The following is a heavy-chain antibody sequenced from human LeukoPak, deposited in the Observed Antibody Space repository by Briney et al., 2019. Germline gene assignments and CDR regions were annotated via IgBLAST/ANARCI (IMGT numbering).Heavy chain of an antibody. CDR1: GYTFTSYG. CDR3: ARTLLEGAPLRFLEWLPTNYYYYYMDV. Sequence: GASVEVSCKASGYTFTSYGISWVRQAPGQGLEWMGWISAYNGNTNYAQKLQGRVTMTTDTSTSTAYMELRSLRSDDTAVYYCARTLLEGAPLRFLEWLPTNYYYYYMDVWGKGTTVTVSS. V-gene: IGHV1-18*01. CDR2: ISAYNGNT. J-gene: IGHJ6*03. D-gene: IGHD3-3*01.